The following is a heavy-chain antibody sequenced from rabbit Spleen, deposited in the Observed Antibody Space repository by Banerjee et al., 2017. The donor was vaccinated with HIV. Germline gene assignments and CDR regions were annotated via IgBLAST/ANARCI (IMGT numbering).Heavy chain of an antibody. V-gene: IGHV1S45*01. Sequence: QEQLVESGGGLVQPEGSLTLTCKASGFSFTDKDVMCWVRQAPGKGLEWIGCINTITGKAVYATWAKGRFTISRASSTTVFLQMTSLTAADTATYFCARRHNDIGYTYALWGPGTLVTVS. CDR3: ARRHNDIGYTYAL. CDR1: GFSFTDKDV. D-gene: IGHD6-1*01. CDR2: INTITGKA. J-gene: IGHJ4*01.